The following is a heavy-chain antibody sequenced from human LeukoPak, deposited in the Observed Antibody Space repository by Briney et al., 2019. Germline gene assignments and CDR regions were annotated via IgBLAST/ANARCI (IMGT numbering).Heavy chain of an antibody. J-gene: IGHJ4*02. D-gene: IGHD6-19*01. Sequence: GESLKISCKGSGYRFTSYWIGWVRQMPGKSLEWMGIIYPGDSDTRYSPSFQGPVTISAERSISTAYLQWSSLKASDTAMYYCAGGLHSGLVDYWGQGTLVTVSS. CDR3: AGGLHSGLVDY. CDR2: IYPGDSDT. CDR1: GYRFTSYW. V-gene: IGHV5-51*01.